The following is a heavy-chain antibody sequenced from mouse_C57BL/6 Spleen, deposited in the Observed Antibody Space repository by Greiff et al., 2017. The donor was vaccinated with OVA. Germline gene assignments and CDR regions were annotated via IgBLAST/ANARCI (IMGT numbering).Heavy chain of an antibody. J-gene: IGHJ1*03. CDR1: GFTFSNYW. V-gene: IGHV6-3*01. CDR3: TAEEGDWYFDV. Sequence: EVMLVESGGGLVQPGGSMKLSCVASGFTFSNYWMNWVRQSPEKGLEWVAQIRLKSDNYATHYAASVKGRFTISRDDSKSSVYLQLNNLRAEDTGIYYCTAEEGDWYFDVWGTGTTVTVSS. CDR2: IRLKSDNYAT.